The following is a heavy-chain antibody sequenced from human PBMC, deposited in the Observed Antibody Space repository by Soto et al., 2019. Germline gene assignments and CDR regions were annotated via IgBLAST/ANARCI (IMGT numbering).Heavy chain of an antibody. J-gene: IGHJ5*02. CDR3: ARSAYCSSTSCRPPNWFDP. CDR2: IIPIFGTA. CDR1: GGTFSSYA. V-gene: IGHV1-69*01. D-gene: IGHD2-2*01. Sequence: QVQLVQSGAEVKKPGSSVKVSCKASGGTFSSYAISWVRQAPGQGLEWMGGIIPIFGTANYAQKFQGRVRITADESTSTAYMELSSLRSEDTAVYYCARSAYCSSTSCRPPNWFDPWGQGTLVTVSS.